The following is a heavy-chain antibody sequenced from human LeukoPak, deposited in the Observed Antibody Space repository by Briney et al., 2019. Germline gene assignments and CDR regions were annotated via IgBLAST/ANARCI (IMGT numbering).Heavy chain of an antibody. CDR2: ISAYNGNT. D-gene: IGHD3-10*01. V-gene: IGHV1-18*01. CDR1: GYTFTSYG. J-gene: IGHJ4*02. CDR3: ARAWVGYYGSGSNFDY. Sequence: ASVKASCKASGYTFTSYGISWVRQAPGQGLERMGWISAYNGNTNYAQKLQGRVTMTIDTSTSTAYMELRSLRSDDTAVYYCARAWVGYYGSGSNFDYWGQGTLVTVSS.